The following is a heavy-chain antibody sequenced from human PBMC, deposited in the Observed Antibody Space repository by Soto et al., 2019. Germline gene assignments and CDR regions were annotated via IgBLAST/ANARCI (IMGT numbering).Heavy chain of an antibody. J-gene: IGHJ4*02. CDR2: ISPHKDNT. D-gene: IGHD3-10*01. V-gene: IGHV1-18*01. CDR1: GYSFSSIG. Sequence: ASVKVSCKTSGYSFSSIGISWVRQAPGQGLEWMGWISPHKDNTYYAQRLQGRVTMTTDTSTSTAYMELRSLRSDDTAVYFCARDLDGSGSYYTNYWGQGTLVTVSS. CDR3: ARDLDGSGSYYTNY.